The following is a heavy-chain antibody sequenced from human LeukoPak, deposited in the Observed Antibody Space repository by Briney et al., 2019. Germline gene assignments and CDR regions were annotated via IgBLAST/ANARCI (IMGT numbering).Heavy chain of an antibody. Sequence: SETLSLTCTVSGGSISSYYWSWIRQPPGKGLEWIGYIYYSGSTNYNPSLKSRVTISVDTSKNQFSLKLSSVTAADTAVYYCARGYEVPDAFDIWGQGTMVTVSS. CDR3: ARGYEVPDAFDI. J-gene: IGHJ3*02. V-gene: IGHV4-59*08. CDR1: GGSISSYY. D-gene: IGHD5-12*01. CDR2: IYYSGST.